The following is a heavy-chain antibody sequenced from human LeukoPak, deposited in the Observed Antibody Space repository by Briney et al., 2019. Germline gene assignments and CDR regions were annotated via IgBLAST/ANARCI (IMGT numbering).Heavy chain of an antibody. J-gene: IGHJ4*02. CDR3: AKSRDESRGASNY. CDR2: ISGSGDTT. CDR1: GFTFSSYA. Sequence: GGSLRLSCAASGFTFSSYAMNWVRQAPGKGLEWVSFISGSGDTTYYADSVKGRFTISRDSSKNTLYLQMNSLRAEDTAVYYCAKSRDESRGASNYWGQGTLVTVSS. V-gene: IGHV3-23*01. D-gene: IGHD1-26*01.